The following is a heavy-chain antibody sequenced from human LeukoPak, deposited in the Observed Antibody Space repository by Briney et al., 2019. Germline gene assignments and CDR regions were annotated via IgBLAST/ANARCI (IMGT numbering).Heavy chain of an antibody. CDR2: TYYRSKWYN. CDR1: GDSVSSNSAA. CDR3: ARGAVAGTHAFDI. V-gene: IGHV6-1*01. Sequence: SQTLSLTCAISGDSVSSNSAAWNWIRQSPSRVLEWLGRTYYRSKWYNDYAVAVKSRITIKADTSKNQISLQLNSVTPEDTAVYYCARGAVAGTHAFDIWGEGTMVTVSA. D-gene: IGHD6-19*01. J-gene: IGHJ3*02.